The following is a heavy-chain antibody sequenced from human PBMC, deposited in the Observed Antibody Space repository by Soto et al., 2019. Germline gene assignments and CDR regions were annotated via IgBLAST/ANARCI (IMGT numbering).Heavy chain of an antibody. CDR3: ARGTQLLHAFDI. D-gene: IGHD2-2*01. V-gene: IGHV4-31*03. CDR1: GGSISSGGYY. Sequence: PSETLSLTCTVSGGSISSGGYYWSWIRQHPGKGLEWIGYTYYSGSTYYNPSPKSRVTISVDTSKNQFSLKLSSVTAADTAVYYCARGTQLLHAFDIWGQGTMVTVSS. CDR2: TYYSGST. J-gene: IGHJ3*02.